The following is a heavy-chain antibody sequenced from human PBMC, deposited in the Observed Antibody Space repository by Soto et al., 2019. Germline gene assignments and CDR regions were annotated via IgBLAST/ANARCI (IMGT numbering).Heavy chain of an antibody. D-gene: IGHD2-21*02. Sequence: QLQLQESGSGLVKPSQTLSLTCAVSGGAISSGGYSWSWIRQPPGKGLEWIGYIYHSGSTYYNPSLKSRVTISVDRSKYEFSWKLSFVTAADTAVYYWARVAYCGGDCYRGFDPWGQGTLVTVSS. CDR2: IYHSGST. J-gene: IGHJ5*02. V-gene: IGHV4-30-2*01. CDR1: GGAISSGGYS. CDR3: ARVAYCGGDCYRGFDP.